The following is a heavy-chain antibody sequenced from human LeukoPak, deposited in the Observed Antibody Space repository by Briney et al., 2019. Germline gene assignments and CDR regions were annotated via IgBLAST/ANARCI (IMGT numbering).Heavy chain of an antibody. V-gene: IGHV3-21*01. CDR3: ARDEGSSWLNPLGY. Sequence: GSLRLSCAASGFTVISNLMTWVRQAPGKGLEWVSSISSSSSYIYYADSVKGRFTISRDNAKNSLYLQMNSLRAEDTAVYYCARDEGSSWLNPLGYWGQGTLVTVSS. CDR1: GFTVISNL. J-gene: IGHJ4*02. CDR2: ISSSSSYI. D-gene: IGHD6-13*01.